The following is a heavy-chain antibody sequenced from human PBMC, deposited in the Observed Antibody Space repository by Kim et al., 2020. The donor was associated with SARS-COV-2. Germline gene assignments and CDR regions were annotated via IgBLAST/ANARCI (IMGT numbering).Heavy chain of an antibody. Sequence: SGPTLVKPTQTLTLTCTFSGFSLSTNGVAVGWIRQPPGKALEWLALIYWDDDKHYSPSLKSRLTITEDTSKAQVVLTLTNMDPVDTATYYCARGRRVSGYGSPYYFDYWGQGTLVTVSS. CDR3: ARGRRVSGYGSPYYFDY. CDR2: IYWDDDK. J-gene: IGHJ4*02. CDR1: GFSLSTNGVA. V-gene: IGHV2-5*02. D-gene: IGHD4-17*01.